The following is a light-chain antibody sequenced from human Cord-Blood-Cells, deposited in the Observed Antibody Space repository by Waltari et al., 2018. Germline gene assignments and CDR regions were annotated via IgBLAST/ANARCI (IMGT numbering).Light chain of an antibody. Sequence: DIQMTQSPSSLSASVGDRVTITCRASQGISNYLAWYQKKPGKVPKLLIYAASTLQSGVPARFSGSGSGTDFTLTISSLQPEDVATYYCQKYNSAPWTCGQGTKVEIK. CDR3: QKYNSAPWT. V-gene: IGKV1-27*01. J-gene: IGKJ1*01. CDR2: AAS. CDR1: QGISNY.